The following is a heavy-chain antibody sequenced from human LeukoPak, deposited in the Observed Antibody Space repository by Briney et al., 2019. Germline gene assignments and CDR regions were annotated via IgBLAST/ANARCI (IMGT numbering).Heavy chain of an antibody. CDR2: ISSSSSYI. CDR3: ARPWGYDSSGYFAWPFDY. V-gene: IGHV3-21*01. Sequence: PGGSLRLSCAASGFTFSSYSMIWVRQAPGKGLEWVSSISSSSSYIFYADSVKGRFTISRDNAKNSLYLQLNSLRVEDTAVYYCARPWGYDSSGYFAWPFDYWGQGILVTVSS. J-gene: IGHJ4*02. CDR1: GFTFSSYS. D-gene: IGHD3-22*01.